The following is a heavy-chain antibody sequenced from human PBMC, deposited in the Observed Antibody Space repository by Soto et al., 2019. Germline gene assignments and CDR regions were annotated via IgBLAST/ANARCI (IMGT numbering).Heavy chain of an antibody. CDR2: ISHDGSEK. D-gene: IGHD6-13*01. J-gene: IGHJ6*02. V-gene: IGHV3-30-3*01. CDR1: RFTFSSYA. CDR3: ARAAAYFYHYYYAMDV. Sequence: QVQLVESGGGVVQPGKSLRLSCAASRFTFSSYAMDWVRQAPGKGLEWVAVISHDGSEKYYGDSVKGRFTISRDNPKNTVYRQMNSLRPEDTSVYYCARAAAYFYHYYYAMDVWGQGTAVTVSS.